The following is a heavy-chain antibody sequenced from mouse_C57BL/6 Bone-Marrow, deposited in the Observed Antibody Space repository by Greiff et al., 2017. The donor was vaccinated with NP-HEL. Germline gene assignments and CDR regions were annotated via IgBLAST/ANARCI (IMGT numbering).Heavy chain of an antibody. V-gene: IGHV1-18*01. CDR1: GYTFTDYN. D-gene: IGHD4-1*01. CDR2: INPNNGGT. J-gene: IGHJ2*01. CDR3: ARRNWGLDY. Sequence: EVKVVESGPELVKPGASVKIPCKASGYTFTDYNMDWVKQSHGKSLEWIGDINPNNGGTIYNQKFKGKATLTVDKSSSTAYMELRSLTSEDTAVYYCARRNWGLDYWGQGTTLTVSS.